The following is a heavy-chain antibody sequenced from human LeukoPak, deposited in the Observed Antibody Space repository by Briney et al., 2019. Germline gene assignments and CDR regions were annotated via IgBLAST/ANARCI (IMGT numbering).Heavy chain of an antibody. V-gene: IGHV4-59*01. CDR1: GGSISSYY. CDR2: IYYSGST. CDR3: ARGGRKAVASPDY. D-gene: IGHD6-19*01. J-gene: IGHJ4*02. Sequence: SETLSLTCTVSGGSISSYYWSWIRQPPGKGLEWIGYIYYSGSTNYNPSLKSRVTISVDTSKNQFSLKLSSVTAADTAVYYCARGGRKAVASPDYWGQGTLVTVSS.